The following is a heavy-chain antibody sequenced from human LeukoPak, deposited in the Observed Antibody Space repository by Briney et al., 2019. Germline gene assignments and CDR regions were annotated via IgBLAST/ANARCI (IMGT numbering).Heavy chain of an antibody. J-gene: IGHJ4*02. Sequence: ASVKVSCRGSGYTFTSYGISWGRQAPGEGLEWMGGISAYNGKTNYAQKLQGRETMTTGTSTSAEYMERRSVRSEETAVYYCGRSPYYYGSGTSSSYFDYCGQGTLVTVSS. CDR2: ISAYNGKT. D-gene: IGHD3-10*01. CDR1: GYTFTSYG. CDR3: GRSPYYYGSGTSSSYFDY. V-gene: IGHV1-18*01.